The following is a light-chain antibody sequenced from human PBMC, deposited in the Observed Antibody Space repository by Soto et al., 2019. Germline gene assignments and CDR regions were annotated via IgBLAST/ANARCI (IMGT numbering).Light chain of an antibody. V-gene: IGKV1-39*01. CDR3: QQSYSTPFT. CDR1: QSISNY. CDR2: AAS. Sequence: DFQMTQSPSSLSASVGDRVTITCRASQSISNYLNWYQQKPGKAPKLLIYAASSLQSGVPSRFSGSGSGTDFTLTISSLQPEDFATYYCQQSYSTPFTFDPGTKVDIK. J-gene: IGKJ3*01.